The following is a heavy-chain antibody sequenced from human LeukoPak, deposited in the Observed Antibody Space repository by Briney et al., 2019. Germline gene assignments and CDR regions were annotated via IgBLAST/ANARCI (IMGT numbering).Heavy chain of an antibody. D-gene: IGHD6-19*01. CDR2: IYYSGST. J-gene: IGHJ3*02. V-gene: IGHV4-59*01. CDR3: ARESSGWFSSWGPSDAFDI. CDR1: GGSISSYY. Sequence: PSETLSLTCTVSGGSISSYYWSWLRQPPGKGLEWIGYIYYSGSTNYNPSLKSRVTISVDTSKNQFSLKLSSVTAADTAVYYCARESSGWFSSWGPSDAFDIWGQGTMVTVSS.